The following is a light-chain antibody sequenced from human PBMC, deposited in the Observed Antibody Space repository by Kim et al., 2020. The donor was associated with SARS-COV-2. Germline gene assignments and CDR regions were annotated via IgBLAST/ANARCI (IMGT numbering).Light chain of an antibody. Sequence: PAYISCRCSQSLVHSDGNTYLSWFQQRPGQSPRRLIYKVSNRDSGVPDRFSGSGSGTDFTLKISRVEAEDVGVYYCMQSTQWPGTFGGGTKVDIK. J-gene: IGKJ4*01. V-gene: IGKV2-30*02. CDR1: QSLVHSDGNTY. CDR3: MQSTQWPGT. CDR2: KVS.